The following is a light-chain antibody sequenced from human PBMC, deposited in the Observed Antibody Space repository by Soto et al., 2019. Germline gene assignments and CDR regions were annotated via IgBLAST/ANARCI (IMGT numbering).Light chain of an antibody. CDR1: SSDVGGYNY. J-gene: IGLJ2*01. CDR2: DVS. CDR3: SSYTSSSTPL. V-gene: IGLV2-14*01. Sequence: QPVLTQPASESGSPGQSITISCTGTSSDVGGYNYVSWYQQHPGKAPKLMIYDVSNRPSGVSNRFSGSKSGNTASLTISGLQAEDEADYYCSSYTSSSTPLFGGGTKLTVL.